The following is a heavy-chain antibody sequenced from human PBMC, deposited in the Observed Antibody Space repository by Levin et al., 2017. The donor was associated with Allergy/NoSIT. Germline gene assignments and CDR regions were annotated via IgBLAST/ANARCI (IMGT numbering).Heavy chain of an antibody. J-gene: IGHJ4*02. Sequence: GESLKISCAVSGLNFNSYGMNWVRQARGKGLEWVALISGAGSDGFYADSVRGRFTISRDNSKSILYLQMNSLRPDDTAVYYCAARVFEYWGQGTLVTVSS. CDR1: GLNFNSYG. V-gene: IGHV3-30*03. CDR3: AARVFEY. CDR2: ISGAGSDG.